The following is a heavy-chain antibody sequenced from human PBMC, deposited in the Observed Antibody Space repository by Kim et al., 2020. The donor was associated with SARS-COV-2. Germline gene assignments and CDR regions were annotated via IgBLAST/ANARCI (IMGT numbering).Heavy chain of an antibody. V-gene: IGHV3-72*01. D-gene: IGHD3-16*01. CDR3: VKDGLGAKFFWYSD. Sequence: GGSLRLSCAASGFIFSDYNMDWVRQAPGKGLEWVGRIRNRAKSYNTEYAATVKGSFTVLRGDSQNSLHLNMNSLKTEDTAVYYCVKDGLGAKFFWYSD. CDR2: IRNRAKSYNT. J-gene: IGHJ2*01. CDR1: GFIFSDYN.